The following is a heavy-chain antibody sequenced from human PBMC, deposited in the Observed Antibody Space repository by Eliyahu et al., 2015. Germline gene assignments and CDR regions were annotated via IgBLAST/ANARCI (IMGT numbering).Heavy chain of an antibody. D-gene: IGHD1-26*01. CDR1: GGTFSTST. CDR2: IIPLFGTA. J-gene: IGHJ4*02. CDR3: AREWETGSSYFY. V-gene: IGHV1-69*01. Sequence: QVQLVQSGSEVKKPGSSVKVSCKASGGTFSTSTINWVRQAPGQGLEWMGGIIPLFGTANYAQKFQDRVTITADESTSTAYMELRSLRFEDTGSYYCAREWETGSSYFYWGQGTVVTVSS.